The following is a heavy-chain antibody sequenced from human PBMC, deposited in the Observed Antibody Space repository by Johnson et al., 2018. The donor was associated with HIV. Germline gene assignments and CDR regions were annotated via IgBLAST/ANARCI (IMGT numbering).Heavy chain of an antibody. J-gene: IGHJ3*02. V-gene: IGHV3-9*01. CDR1: GFSFDAYG. D-gene: IGHD3-10*01. CDR3: ARGEGRGAFDI. Sequence: VQPVVSGGGLLQPGRSLRLSSAASGFSFDAYGMPWVRQPPGKGLEWGAGITFHSGSIGYADSVKGRFTIARDNAKNSLYLQMNSLRAEDTALYYCARGEGRGAFDIWGQGTMVTVSS. CDR2: ITFHSGSI.